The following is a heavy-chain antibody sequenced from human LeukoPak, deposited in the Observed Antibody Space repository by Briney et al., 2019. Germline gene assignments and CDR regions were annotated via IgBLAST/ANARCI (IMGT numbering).Heavy chain of an antibody. CDR3: ARDGLGSYDF. V-gene: IGHV3-21*01. CDR1: GFDFSDYT. CDR2: ISSNSRYI. Sequence: GGSLRLSCAAPGFDFSDYTINWVRQAPEKGLEWLSSISSNSRYIYYADSVKGRLTVSRDNAKNSVYLQMNNLRGEDSAVYYCARDGLGSYDFWGQGTLVTVSS. D-gene: IGHD3-10*01. J-gene: IGHJ4*02.